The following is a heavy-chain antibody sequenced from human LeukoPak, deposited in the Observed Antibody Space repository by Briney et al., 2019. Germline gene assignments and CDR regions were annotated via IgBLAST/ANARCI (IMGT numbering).Heavy chain of an antibody. CDR2: ISGSGGST. CDR1: GLTSSSNA. CDR3: AKDHTKRIVGATYYFDY. D-gene: IGHD1-26*01. J-gene: IGHJ4*02. Sequence: PGASLRLSCAASGLTSSSNAMGWVRQAPGKGLEWVSAISGSGGSTYYADSVKGRFTISRDNSKNTLYLQMNSLRAEDTAVYYCAKDHTKRIVGATYYFDYWGQGTLVTVSS. V-gene: IGHV3-23*01.